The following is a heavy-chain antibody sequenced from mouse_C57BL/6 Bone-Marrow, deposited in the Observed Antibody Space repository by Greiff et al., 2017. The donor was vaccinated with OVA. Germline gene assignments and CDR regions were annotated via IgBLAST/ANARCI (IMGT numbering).Heavy chain of an antibody. J-gene: IGHJ2*01. CDR3: ARWRNYTYFDY. CDR1: GYTFTSYW. CDR2: IHPNSGST. D-gene: IGHD2-12*01. Sequence: QVQLKQPGAELVKPGASVKLSCKASGYTFTSYWMHWVKQRPGQGLEWIGMIHPNSGSTNYNEKFKSKATLTVDKSSSTAYMQLSSLTSEDSAVYYCARWRNYTYFDYWGQGTTLTVSS. V-gene: IGHV1-64*01.